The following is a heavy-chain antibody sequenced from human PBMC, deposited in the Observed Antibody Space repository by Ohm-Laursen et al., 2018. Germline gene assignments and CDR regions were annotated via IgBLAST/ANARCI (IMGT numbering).Heavy chain of an antibody. D-gene: IGHD1-1*01. V-gene: IGHV3-30*18. Sequence: SLRLSCAASGFTFSSYGMHWVRQAPGKGLEWVTAISLDGTNKFYADSVRGRFTISRDNSKKTLHLQMNSLRPDDTAMYYCAKDVSGITWNDFYSYTGMDVWGQGTTVTVSS. CDR1: GFTFSSYG. CDR3: AKDVSGITWNDFYSYTGMDV. CDR2: ISLDGTNK. J-gene: IGHJ6*02.